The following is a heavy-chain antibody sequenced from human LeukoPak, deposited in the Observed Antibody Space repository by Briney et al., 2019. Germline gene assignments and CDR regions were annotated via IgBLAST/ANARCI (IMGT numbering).Heavy chain of an antibody. J-gene: IGHJ4*02. V-gene: IGHV4-59*01. CDR2: IYYSGST. D-gene: IGHD5-18*01. CDR1: GGSISSYY. CDR3: ARVLYGYSYGYAQPEHFDY. Sequence: SETLSLTCTVSGGSISSYYWSWIRQLPGKGLEWIGYIYYSGSTNYNPSLKSRVTISVDTSKNQFSLKLSSVTAADTAVYYCARVLYGYSYGYAQPEHFDYWGQGTLVTVSS.